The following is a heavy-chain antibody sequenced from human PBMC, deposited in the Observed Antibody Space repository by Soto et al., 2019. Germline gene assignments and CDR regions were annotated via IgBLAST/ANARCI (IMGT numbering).Heavy chain of an antibody. CDR1: GGSVSSNSYS. V-gene: IGHV4-39*01. J-gene: IGHJ6*02. CDR3: ALTRGELGYCSGGSCYSAYYYYGMDV. CDR2: VYSNDKT. D-gene: IGHD2-15*01. Sequence: SETLSLTCTVSGGSVSSNSYSWGWVRQSPGKGLEWIATVYSNDKTYYNPSLLSRVTISVDTSKNEFSLKLSSVTAADTAVYYCALTRGELGYCSGGSCYSAYYYYGMDVWGQGTTVTVS.